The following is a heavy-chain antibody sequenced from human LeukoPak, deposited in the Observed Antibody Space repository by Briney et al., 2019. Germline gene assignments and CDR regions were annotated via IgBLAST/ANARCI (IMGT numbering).Heavy chain of an antibody. Sequence: ASVKVSCKASGYTFTGYYMHWVRQAPGQGLEWMGWINPNSGGTNYAQKFQGRVTMTRDTSISTAYMELSRLRSDDTAVYYCAREGAARTYSGLDAFDIWGQGTMVTVSS. J-gene: IGHJ3*02. CDR2: INPNSGGT. CDR3: AREGAARTYSGLDAFDI. D-gene: IGHD2-21*01. V-gene: IGHV1-2*02. CDR1: GYTFTGYY.